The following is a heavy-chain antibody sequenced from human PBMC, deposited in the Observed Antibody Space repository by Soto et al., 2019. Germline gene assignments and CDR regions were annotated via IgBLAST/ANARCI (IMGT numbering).Heavy chain of an antibody. CDR3: ARDARYSSPDF. Sequence: QVQLVQSGAEVKKPGASVKVSCKASGYTFTTYGLSWVRQAPGQGLEWMGWISVSNGDTNYAQKIQGRATMTTDTSTSTAYMELRGLRSDDTAVYYCARDARYSSPDFWGQGTLVTVSS. V-gene: IGHV1-18*01. CDR2: ISVSNGDT. CDR1: GYTFTTYG. D-gene: IGHD6-13*01. J-gene: IGHJ4*02.